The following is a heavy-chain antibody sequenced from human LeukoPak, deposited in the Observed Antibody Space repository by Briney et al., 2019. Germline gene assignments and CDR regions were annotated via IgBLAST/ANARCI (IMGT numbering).Heavy chain of an antibody. Sequence: AGGSLRLSCAASGFTFSSYSMNWVRQAPGKGLEWVSSISGSSSYIYYADSVKGRFSISRDNAKNSLYLQMNSLRDEDTAVYYCARDWGYCSGGSCYGMDVWGQGTTVTVSS. CDR2: ISGSSSYI. CDR3: ARDWGYCSGGSCYGMDV. J-gene: IGHJ6*02. CDR1: GFTFSSYS. V-gene: IGHV3-21*01. D-gene: IGHD2-15*01.